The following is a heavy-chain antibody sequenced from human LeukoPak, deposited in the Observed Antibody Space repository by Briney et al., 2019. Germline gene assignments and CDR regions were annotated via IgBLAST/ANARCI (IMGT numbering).Heavy chain of an antibody. J-gene: IGHJ4*02. CDR1: GFTFRNAW. V-gene: IGHV3-23*01. Sequence: GGSLRLSCAASGFTFRNAWMSWVRQAPGKGLEWVSTISGSGGSTYYADSVKGRFSVSRDNSKNTVYLQMNSLRAEDTVVYYCAKRRYGDYGDFDYWGQGTLVTVS. CDR3: AKRRYGDYGDFDY. D-gene: IGHD4-17*01. CDR2: ISGSGGST.